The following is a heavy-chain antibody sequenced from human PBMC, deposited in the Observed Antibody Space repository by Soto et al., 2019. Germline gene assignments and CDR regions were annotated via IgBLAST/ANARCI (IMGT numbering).Heavy chain of an antibody. CDR2: IYYSGST. CDR1: GGSISSSSYY. CDR3: ARPLDTSMVWGFGW. J-gene: IGHJ4*02. Sequence: QLQLQESGPGLVKPSETLSLTCTVSGGSISSSSYYWGWIRQPPGKGLEWIGSIYYSGSTYYNPSLKSRVTISVDTSKNQFSLKLSSVTAADTAVYYCARPLDTSMVWGFGWWGQGTLVTVSS. V-gene: IGHV4-39*01. D-gene: IGHD5-18*01.